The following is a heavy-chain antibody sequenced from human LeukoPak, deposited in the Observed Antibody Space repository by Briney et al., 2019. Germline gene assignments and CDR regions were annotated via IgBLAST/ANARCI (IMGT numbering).Heavy chain of an antibody. CDR2: IYYSGST. D-gene: IGHD5-12*01. V-gene: IGHV4-31*03. CDR1: GGSISNGGYY. CDR3: ARDSASGSYYDY. Sequence: PSQTLSLTCTVSGGSISNGGYYWSWIRQHPGKGLEWIGYIYYSGSTYYNPSLKSRVTISVDTSKNQFSLKLSSVTAADTAVYYCARDSASGSYYDYWGQGTLVTVSS. J-gene: IGHJ4*02.